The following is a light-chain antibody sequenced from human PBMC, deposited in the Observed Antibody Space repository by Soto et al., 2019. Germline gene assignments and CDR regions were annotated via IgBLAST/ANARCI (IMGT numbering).Light chain of an antibody. CDR1: SSDVGGYNY. CDR3: SSYTSSSTQV. V-gene: IGLV2-14*01. Sequence: QSALTQPASVSGSHLQSIPTFCTGTSSDVGGYNYVSWYQQHPGKAPKLMIYDVSNRPSGVSNRFSGSKSGNTASLTISGLQAEDEADYYCSSYTSSSTQVFGTGTKVT. CDR2: DVS. J-gene: IGLJ1*01.